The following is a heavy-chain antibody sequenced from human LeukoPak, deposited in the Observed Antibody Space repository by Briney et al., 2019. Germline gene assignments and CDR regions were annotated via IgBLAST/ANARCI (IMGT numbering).Heavy chain of an antibody. CDR1: GYIFIGYY. J-gene: IGHJ5*02. Sequence: ASVKVSCKASGYIFIGYYIHWVRQAPGQGLEWMGWINPNSGDTNYAQTFQGRVTMTRDTSISTAYMELTRLRSDDTAVYYCARDLDPWGQGTLVTVSS. CDR3: ARDLDP. V-gene: IGHV1-2*02. CDR2: INPNSGDT.